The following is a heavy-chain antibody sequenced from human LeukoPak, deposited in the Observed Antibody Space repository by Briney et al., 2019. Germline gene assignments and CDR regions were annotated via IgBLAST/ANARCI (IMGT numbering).Heavy chain of an antibody. Sequence: ASVKVSCKASGYTFTGYYMHWVRQAPGQRLEWMGWINAGNGNTKYSQEFQGRVTITRDTSASTAYMELSSLRSEDMAVYYCAREPPDYYYFDYWGQGTLVTVSS. CDR2: INAGNGNT. V-gene: IGHV1-3*03. J-gene: IGHJ4*02. D-gene: IGHD3-10*01. CDR1: GYTFTGYY. CDR3: AREPPDYYYFDY.